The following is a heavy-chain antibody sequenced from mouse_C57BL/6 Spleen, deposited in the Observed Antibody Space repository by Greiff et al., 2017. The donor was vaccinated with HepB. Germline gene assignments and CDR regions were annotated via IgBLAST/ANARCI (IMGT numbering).Heavy chain of an antibody. J-gene: IGHJ3*01. V-gene: IGHV14-1*01. CDR2: IDPEDGDT. CDR3: TKIYDGYPAWFAY. D-gene: IGHD2-3*01. CDR1: GFNIKDYY. Sequence: DVQLQESGAELVRPGASVKLSCTASGFNIKDYYMHWVKQRPEQGLEWIGRIDPEDGDTEYAPKFQGKATMTADTSSNTAYLQLSSLTSEDTAVYYCTKIYDGYPAWFAYWGQGTLVTVSA.